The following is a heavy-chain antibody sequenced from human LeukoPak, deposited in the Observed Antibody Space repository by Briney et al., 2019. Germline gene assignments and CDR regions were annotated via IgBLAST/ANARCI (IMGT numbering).Heavy chain of an antibody. CDR2: IHATGTT. Sequence: SQTLSLTCTVSGGSINGGNYCWSWIRQPAGKGLEWIGRIHATGTTQYNPSLKSRVTISADTSNNQFSLKLSSATAADTAVYYCARRRWGYFDYWGQGTLVTVSS. CDR1: GGSINGGNYC. J-gene: IGHJ4*02. D-gene: IGHD7-27*01. CDR3: ARRRWGYFDY. V-gene: IGHV4-61*02.